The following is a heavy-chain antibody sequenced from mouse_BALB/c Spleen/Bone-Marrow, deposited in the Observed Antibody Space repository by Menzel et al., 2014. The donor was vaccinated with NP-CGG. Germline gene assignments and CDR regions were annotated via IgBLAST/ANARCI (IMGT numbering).Heavy chain of an antibody. CDR2: IDPANGNT. CDR3: ANYYYGSSLFAY. CDR1: GFNIKDTY. V-gene: IGHV14-3*02. Sequence: DVKLQESGAELVKPGASVKLSCTASGFNIKDTYMHWVKQRPEQGLEWIGRIDPANGNTKYDPKFQGKATITADTSSNTAYLQLSSLTSEDTAVYYCANYYYGSSLFAYWGQGTLDTVSA. J-gene: IGHJ3*01. D-gene: IGHD1-1*01.